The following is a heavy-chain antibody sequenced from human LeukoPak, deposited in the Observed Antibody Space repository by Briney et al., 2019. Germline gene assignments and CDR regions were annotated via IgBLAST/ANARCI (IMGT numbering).Heavy chain of an antibody. D-gene: IGHD5-18*01. J-gene: IGHJ4*02. CDR2: ITGSGGNR. CDR3: AKEASRGSSFAYTPIGKPYYLDY. V-gene: IGHV3-23*01. CDR1: GFTFSSHG. Sequence: PGGSLRLACAASGFTFSSHGMNWVRQAPGKGLEWVSGITGSGGNRYYADSVKGRFTISRDNSKNMVYLEMNSLRAEDTAVYYCAKEASRGSSFAYTPIGKPYYLDYWGQGTLVTVSS.